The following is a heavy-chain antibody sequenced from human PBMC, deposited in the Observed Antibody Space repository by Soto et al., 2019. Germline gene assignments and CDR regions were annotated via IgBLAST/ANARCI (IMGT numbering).Heavy chain of an antibody. D-gene: IGHD2-8*01. CDR3: ARPPYPGCINAVCYPLDY. CDR2: INPSGGST. CDR1: GYTFTSYY. Sequence: QVQLVQSGAEVKKPGASVKISCKASGYTFTSYYMHWVRQAPGQGLEWMGIINPSGGSTNYAQKFQGRVAMTGDTSTRTAYMALNSLRSEDTAVYCCARPPYPGCINAVCYPLDYWGQGTLVTVSS. V-gene: IGHV1-46*01. J-gene: IGHJ4*02.